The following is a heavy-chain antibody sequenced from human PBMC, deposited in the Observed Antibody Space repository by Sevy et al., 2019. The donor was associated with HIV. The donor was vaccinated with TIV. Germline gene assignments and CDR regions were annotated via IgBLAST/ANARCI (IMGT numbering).Heavy chain of an antibody. CDR2: IYYSGST. CDR1: GGSISSYY. Sequence: SETLSLTCTVSGGSISSYYWSWIRQPPGKGLEWIGYIYYSGSTNYNPSLKSQVTISVDTSKNRFSLKLSSVTAAETAVYYCARDRIGYCSSTSCYYYYGMDVWGQGTTVTVSS. J-gene: IGHJ6*02. D-gene: IGHD2-2*01. V-gene: IGHV4-59*01. CDR3: ARDRIGYCSSTSCYYYYGMDV.